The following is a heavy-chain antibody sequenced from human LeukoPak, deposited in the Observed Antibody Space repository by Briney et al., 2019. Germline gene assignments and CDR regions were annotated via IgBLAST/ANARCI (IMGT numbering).Heavy chain of an antibody. CDR2: IKQNGSEK. CDR1: GFTFSSYW. D-gene: IGHD6-19*01. V-gene: IGHV3-7*01. J-gene: IGHJ4*02. CDR3: ASFGSGWYGGFDY. Sequence: PGGSLRLSCAASGFTFSSYWMSWVRQAPGKGLEWVANIKQNGSEKYYVDSVKGRFTISRDNPKNSLYLQMNSLRAEDTAVYYCASFGSGWYGGFDYWGQGTLVTVSS.